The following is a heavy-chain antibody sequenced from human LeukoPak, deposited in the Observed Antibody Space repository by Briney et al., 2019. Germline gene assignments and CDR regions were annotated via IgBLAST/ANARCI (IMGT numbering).Heavy chain of an antibody. CDR2: IYYSGST. CDR1: GGSISSYY. V-gene: IGHV4-59*08. CDR3: ARHGGGYYDCRGYFFEYFEH. J-gene: IGHJ1*01. Sequence: SETLSLACTVSGGSISSYYWSWIRQPPGKGLEWIGYIYYSGSTNYNPSLKSRVTISVDTSKNQFSLKLSSVTAADTAVYYCARHGGGYYDCRGYFFEYFEHWGQGTLVSVSS. D-gene: IGHD3-22*01.